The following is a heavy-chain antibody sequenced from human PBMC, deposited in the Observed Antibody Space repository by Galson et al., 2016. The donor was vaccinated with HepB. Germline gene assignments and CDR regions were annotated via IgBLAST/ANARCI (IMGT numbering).Heavy chain of an antibody. V-gene: IGHV3-33*01. CDR2: IWYDGSKT. CDR3: ASSGGFGSGTYYVY. D-gene: IGHD3-10*01. CDR1: GFTFSTYA. Sequence: SLRLSCAASGFTFSTYAMHWVRQAPGKGPEWVAVIWYDGSKTKSADAVKGRFTISRDNSKNTLYLQMNSLRAEDTAVYYCASSGGFGSGTYYVYWGQGTLVTVSS. J-gene: IGHJ4*02.